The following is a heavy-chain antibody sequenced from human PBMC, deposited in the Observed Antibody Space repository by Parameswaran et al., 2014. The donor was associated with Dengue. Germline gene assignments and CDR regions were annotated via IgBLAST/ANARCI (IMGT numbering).Heavy chain of an antibody. Sequence: WIRQPPGKGLEWVAVISYDGSNKYYADSVKGRFTISRDNSKNTLYLQMNSLRAEDTAVYYCAKGRGTMIAGPLGYWGQGTLVTVSS. D-gene: IGHD3-22*01. CDR3: AKGRGTMIAGPLGY. V-gene: IGHV3-30*18. CDR2: ISYDGSNK. J-gene: IGHJ4*02.